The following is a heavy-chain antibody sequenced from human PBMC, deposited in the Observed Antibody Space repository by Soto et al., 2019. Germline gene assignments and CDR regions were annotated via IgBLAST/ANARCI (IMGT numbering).Heavy chain of an antibody. CDR1: GGTFSSYA. Sequence: ASVKVSCKASGGTFSSYAISWVRQAPGQGLEWMGGIIPIFGTANYAQKFQGRVTITADESTSTAYMELSSLRSEDTAVYYCAREYGDYYGSGSYYNTFEYWGQRTLVTVSS. D-gene: IGHD3-10*01. CDR3: AREYGDYYGSGSYYNTFEY. V-gene: IGHV1-69*13. CDR2: IIPIFGTA. J-gene: IGHJ4*02.